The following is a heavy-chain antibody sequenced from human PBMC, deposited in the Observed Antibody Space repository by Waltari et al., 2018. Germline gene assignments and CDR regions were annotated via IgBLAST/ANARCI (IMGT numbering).Heavy chain of an antibody. D-gene: IGHD6-13*01. Sequence: QLHLQLSGPGLVKPSETLFLTCAVSGTSVTTTNYFWGWIRQPPGKGLEWIGRIYFTGSTDYNPSLKSRVTISIDTSTNQFSLNLRSVTAADTAVYYCARGIWQQLAHFDSWGQGTLVTVSS. CDR3: ARGIWQQLAHFDS. V-gene: IGHV4-39*01. CDR2: IYFTGST. J-gene: IGHJ4*02. CDR1: GTSVTTTNYF.